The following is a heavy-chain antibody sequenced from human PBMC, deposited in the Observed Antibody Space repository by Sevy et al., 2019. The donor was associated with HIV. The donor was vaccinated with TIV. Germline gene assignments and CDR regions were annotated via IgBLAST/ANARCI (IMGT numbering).Heavy chain of an antibody. V-gene: IGHV3-7*01. J-gene: IGHJ4*02. CDR3: VRAIAAAGSF. D-gene: IGHD6-13*01. CDR2: IKQDGSVK. Sequence: GGSLRISCAASGFSLNNYCMNWVRQAPGKGLEWVANIKQDGSVKYYVDSVKGRFTISRDNARNLLYLQMNSLRVEDTALYYCVRAIAAAGSFWGQGTLVTVSS. CDR1: GFSLNNYC.